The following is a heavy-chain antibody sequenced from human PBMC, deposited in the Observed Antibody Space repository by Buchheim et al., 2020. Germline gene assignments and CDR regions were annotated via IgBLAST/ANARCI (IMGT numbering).Heavy chain of an antibody. Sequence: QVQLVESGGGVVQPGRSLRLSCAASGFTFSSYAMHWVRQAPGKGLEWVAVLSYDGSNKYYADSVKGRFTISRDNSKKPLYLQMNSLRAEDTAVYYCARTLLEIPAYYFDYWGQGTL. CDR2: LSYDGSNK. CDR1: GFTFSSYA. V-gene: IGHV3-30-3*01. D-gene: IGHD2-2*01. J-gene: IGHJ4*02. CDR3: ARTLLEIPAYYFDY.